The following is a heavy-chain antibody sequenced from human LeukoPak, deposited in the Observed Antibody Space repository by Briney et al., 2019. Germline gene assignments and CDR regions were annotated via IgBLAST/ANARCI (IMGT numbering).Heavy chain of an antibody. D-gene: IGHD3-3*01. CDR2: IYYSGST. J-gene: IGHJ4*02. Sequence: SETLSLTCTVSGGSISSSSYYWGWIRQPPGKGLEWIGCIYYSGSTYYNPSLKSRVTISVDTSKNQFSLKLSSVTAADTAVYYCARQESYDFEDYWGQGTLVTVSS. CDR1: GGSISSSSYY. CDR3: ARQESYDFEDY. V-gene: IGHV4-39*01.